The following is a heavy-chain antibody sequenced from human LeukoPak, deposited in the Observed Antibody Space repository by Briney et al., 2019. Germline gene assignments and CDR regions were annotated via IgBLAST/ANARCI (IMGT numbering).Heavy chain of an antibody. V-gene: IGHV3-9*01. CDR2: ISWNSGSI. CDR1: GFTFDDYA. J-gene: IGHJ4*02. CDR3: AKDIGTSGSYSGNFDY. D-gene: IGHD1-26*01. Sequence: GGSLRLSCAASGFTFDDYAMHWVRHAPGKGLEWVSGISWNSGSIGYADSVKGRFTISRDNVKNSLYLQMNSLRAEDTALYYCAKDIGTSGSYSGNFDYWGQGTLVTVSS.